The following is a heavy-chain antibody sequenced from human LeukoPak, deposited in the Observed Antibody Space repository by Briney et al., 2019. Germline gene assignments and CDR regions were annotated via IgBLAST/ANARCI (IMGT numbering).Heavy chain of an antibody. J-gene: IGHJ4*02. V-gene: IGHV3-23*01. CDR3: AKESSLNH. CDR2: ISGSSGRT. Sequence: LGGSLRLSCVASGFTFSSYAMTWVRQAPGKGLEWVSGISGSSGRTYYADSVKGRSTISRDNSKNTLYLQMNSLRAEDTAVYYCAKESSLNHWGQGTLVTVSS. D-gene: IGHD2-8*01. CDR1: GFTFSSYA.